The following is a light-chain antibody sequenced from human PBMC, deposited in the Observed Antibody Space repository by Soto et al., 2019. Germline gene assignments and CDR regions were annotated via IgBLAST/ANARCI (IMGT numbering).Light chain of an antibody. Sequence: IVMTQPPATLSVSPGESATLSYRASQSISSNLAWYQQKPGQAPRLLIDDASTRAAGIPARFNGGGSGTEFTLTISSLQSEDLAVYYCQQYNNWPFTFGPGTKVDIK. CDR1: QSISSN. V-gene: IGKV3-15*01. J-gene: IGKJ3*01. CDR3: QQYNNWPFT. CDR2: DAS.